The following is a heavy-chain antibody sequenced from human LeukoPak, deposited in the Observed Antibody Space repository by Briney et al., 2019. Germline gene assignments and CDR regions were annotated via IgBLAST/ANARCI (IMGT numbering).Heavy chain of an antibody. D-gene: IGHD5-24*01. J-gene: IGHJ4*02. CDR1: GGTFSSYA. Sequence: ASVKVSCKASGGTFSSYAISWVRQAPGQGLEWMGGILPIFGTANYAQKFQGRVTITTDESTSTAYMELSSLRSEDTAVYYCARGRWLQPWGYFDYWGQGTLVTVSS. CDR3: ARGRWLQPWGYFDY. CDR2: ILPIFGTA. V-gene: IGHV1-69*05.